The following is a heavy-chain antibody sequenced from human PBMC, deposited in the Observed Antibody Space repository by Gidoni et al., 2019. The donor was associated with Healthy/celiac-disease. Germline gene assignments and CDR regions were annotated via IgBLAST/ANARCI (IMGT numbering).Heavy chain of an antibody. CDR2: ISSSSSYI. Sequence: EVQLVESGGGLVKPGGSLRLSCAASGFTFSSYSMNWVRQAPGKGLEWVSSISSSSSYIYYADSVKGRFTISRDNAKNSLYLQMNSLRAEDTAVYYCAREHWSGYNPTGWRFAFDIWGQGTMVTVSS. V-gene: IGHV3-21*01. CDR3: AREHWSGYNPTGWRFAFDI. J-gene: IGHJ3*02. D-gene: IGHD5-12*01. CDR1: GFTFSSYS.